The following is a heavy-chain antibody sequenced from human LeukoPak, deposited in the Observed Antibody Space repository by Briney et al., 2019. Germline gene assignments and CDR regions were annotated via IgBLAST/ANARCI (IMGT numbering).Heavy chain of an antibody. V-gene: IGHV4-39*01. Sequence: SETLSLTCTVSGGSISSSSYYWGWIRQPPGKGLEWIGSIYYSGSTYYNPSLKSRVTISVDTTKNQFSLKLSSVTAADTAVYYCARGRFLEWLSYYFDYWGQGTLVTVSS. CDR3: ARGRFLEWLSYYFDY. CDR2: IYYSGST. CDR1: GGSISSSSYY. D-gene: IGHD3-3*01. J-gene: IGHJ4*02.